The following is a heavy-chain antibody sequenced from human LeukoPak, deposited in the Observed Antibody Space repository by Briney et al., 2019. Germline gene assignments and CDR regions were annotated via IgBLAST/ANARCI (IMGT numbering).Heavy chain of an antibody. CDR2: IYTSGST. Sequence: PSETLSLTCTVSGGSISSYYWSWIRQPAGKGLEWIGRIYTSGSTNYNPSLKSRVTMSVDTSKNQFSLKLSSVTAADTAVYYCARDFPWSGYYDDAFDIWGQGTMVTVSS. V-gene: IGHV4-4*07. D-gene: IGHD3-3*01. CDR3: ARDFPWSGYYDDAFDI. CDR1: GGSISSYY. J-gene: IGHJ3*02.